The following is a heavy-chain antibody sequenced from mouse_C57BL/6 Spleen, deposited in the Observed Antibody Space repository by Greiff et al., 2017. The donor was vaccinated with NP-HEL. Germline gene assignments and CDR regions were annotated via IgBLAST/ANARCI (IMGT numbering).Heavy chain of an antibody. J-gene: IGHJ3*01. CDR2: SNPSNGGT. CDR1: GYTFTSYW. D-gene: IGHD2-4*01. CDR3: ARERDYEEGFAY. V-gene: IGHV1-53*01. Sequence: QVQLQQPGTELVKPGASVKLSCKASGYTFTSYWMHWVKQRPGQGLEWIGNSNPSNGGTNYNEKFKSKATLTVDKSSSTAYMQLSSRTSEDSAVYYCARERDYEEGFAYWGQGTLVTVSA.